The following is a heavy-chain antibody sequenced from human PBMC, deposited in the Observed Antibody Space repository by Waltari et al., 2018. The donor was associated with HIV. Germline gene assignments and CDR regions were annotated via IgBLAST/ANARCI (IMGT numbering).Heavy chain of an antibody. V-gene: IGHV5-51*03. CDR1: GYSFTSYW. J-gene: IGHJ4*02. CDR2: IYPGDSDT. CDR3: ATSRSTYYDTGGYFDY. Sequence: EVKLVQSGAEVKKPGESLKIYCKASGYSFTSYWIGWVRQMPGKGLEWMGIIYPGDSDTRYSPSFQGQVTISADKSISTAYPQWSSLKASDTAMYYCATSRSTYYDTGGYFDYWGQGTLVTVSS. D-gene: IGHD3-22*01.